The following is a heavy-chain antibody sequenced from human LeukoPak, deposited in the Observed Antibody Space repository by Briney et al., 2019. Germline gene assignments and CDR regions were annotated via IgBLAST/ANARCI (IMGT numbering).Heavy chain of an antibody. J-gene: IGHJ4*02. Sequence: SETLSLTCTVSGGPISSYYWSGIRQSAGKALEWIVRVYTSGSTNYNPSLKSRVTMSVDTSKNQFSLKLSSVTAADTAVYYCARNGGSGTYYDGSFDYWGQGTLVTVSS. CDR2: VYTSGST. D-gene: IGHD1-26*01. CDR1: GGPISSYY. V-gene: IGHV4-4*07. CDR3: ARNGGSGTYYDGSFDY.